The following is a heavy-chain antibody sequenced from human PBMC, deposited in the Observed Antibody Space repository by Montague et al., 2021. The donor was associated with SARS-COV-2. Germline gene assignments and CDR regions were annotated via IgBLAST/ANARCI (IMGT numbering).Heavy chain of an antibody. D-gene: IGHD3-22*01. Sequence: SETLSLTCTVSGASIRSSDHYWGWIRQPPGKGLEWIGSIYYTGSRYYTPSLTSRLTISVDTSRYQFSLELTSVTAADTAIYYCARAGGFDNSGYVGRLRTYYFDYWGQGLLGTVSS. CDR3: ARAGGFDNSGYVGRLRTYYFDY. J-gene: IGHJ4*02. V-gene: IGHV4-39*07. CDR1: GASIRSSDHY. CDR2: IYYTGSR.